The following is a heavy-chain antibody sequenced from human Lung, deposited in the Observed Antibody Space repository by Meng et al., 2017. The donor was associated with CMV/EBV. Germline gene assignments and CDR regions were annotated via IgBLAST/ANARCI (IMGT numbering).Heavy chain of an antibody. CDR2: IREDGSEQ. V-gene: IGHV3-7*01. CDR1: EFTFSTYW. J-gene: IGHJ4*02. CDR3: ARVKKAVHFDN. Sequence: GGSLRLXCAASEFTFSTYWMSWVRQAPGKGLEWVANIREDGSEQHYADSVKGRFSISRDNAKNSLYLQMNSLRGEDTAVYYCARVKKAVHFDNWGQGTRVTGAS. D-gene: IGHD6-6*01.